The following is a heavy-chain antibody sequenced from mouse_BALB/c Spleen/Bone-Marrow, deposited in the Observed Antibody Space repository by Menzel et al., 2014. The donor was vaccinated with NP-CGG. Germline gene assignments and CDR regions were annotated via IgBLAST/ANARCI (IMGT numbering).Heavy chain of an antibody. V-gene: IGHV14-3*02. Sequence: EVKLVESGAELVKPGASVMMSCTASGFNIKDTYMHWVKQRPEQGLEWIGRIDPANGNTKYDPKFQGKATITADTSSNTAYLQLSSLTSEDTAVYYCAGYDYYQAWFAYWGQGTLVTVSA. CDR1: GFNIKDTY. D-gene: IGHD2-4*01. CDR2: IDPANGNT. J-gene: IGHJ3*01. CDR3: AGYDYYQAWFAY.